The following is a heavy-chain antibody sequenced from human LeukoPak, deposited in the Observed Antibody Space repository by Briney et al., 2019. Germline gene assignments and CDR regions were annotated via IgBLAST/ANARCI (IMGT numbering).Heavy chain of an antibody. Sequence: GGSLRLSCAASGFTFSAYWMSWVRQAPGKGLEWVAIISYDESNKYYADSVKGRFTISRDNSKDTLYLQMNSLRAEDTAVYYCAKWGDYDVLTGYYDSDYWGQGTRVTVSS. CDR3: AKWGDYDVLTGYYDSDY. D-gene: IGHD3-9*01. CDR1: GFTFSAYW. CDR2: ISYDESNK. J-gene: IGHJ4*02. V-gene: IGHV3-30*18.